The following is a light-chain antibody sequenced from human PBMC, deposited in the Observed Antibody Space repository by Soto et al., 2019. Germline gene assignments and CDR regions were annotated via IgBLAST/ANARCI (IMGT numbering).Light chain of an antibody. CDR2: EVT. CDR3: SSYSSAVAFV. Sequence: QSVLTQPASVSGSPGQSITISCTGTSSDIGAYNYVSWYQQHPGKAPKLIIYEVTNRPSGISDRFSASRSGNTASLSIFGLQAEDEADYFCSSYSSAVAFVFGAGTKLTVL. V-gene: IGLV2-14*01. J-gene: IGLJ1*01. CDR1: SSDIGAYNY.